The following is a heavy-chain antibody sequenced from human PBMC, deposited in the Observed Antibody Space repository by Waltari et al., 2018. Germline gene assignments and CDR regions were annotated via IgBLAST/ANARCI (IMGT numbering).Heavy chain of an antibody. V-gene: IGHV4-38-2*01. CDR2: IYLSGST. CDR3: ARRAAIAATGPTYYMDV. D-gene: IGHD6-13*01. CDR1: VYSISSGYY. Sequence: QVQLQESGPGLVKPSETLSLTCPVSVYSISSGYYWCWIRQPPGTGREWIGGIYLSGSTYYKPSIKSRVTISVDTSKNQFSLKVSSVTAADTAVYYCARRAAIAATGPTYYMDVWGKGTTVTVSS. J-gene: IGHJ6*03.